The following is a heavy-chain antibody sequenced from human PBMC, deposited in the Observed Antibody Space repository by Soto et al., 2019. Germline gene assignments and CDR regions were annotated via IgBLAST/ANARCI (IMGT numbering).Heavy chain of an antibody. J-gene: IGHJ4*02. Sequence: GASVKVSCKASGGTFSSYTISWVRQAPGQGLEWMGRINPISGITNYAQKFQGRVTITADTSTSTAYMELSRLRSDDTAVYYCARGSGELGTVDYWGQGTQVTVSS. CDR2: INPISGIT. D-gene: IGHD3-3*01. V-gene: IGHV1-69*02. CDR1: GGTFSSYT. CDR3: ARGSGELGTVDY.